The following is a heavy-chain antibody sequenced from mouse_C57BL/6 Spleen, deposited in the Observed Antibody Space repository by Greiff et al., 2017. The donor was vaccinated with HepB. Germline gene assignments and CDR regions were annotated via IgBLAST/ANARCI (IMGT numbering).Heavy chain of an antibody. CDR3: ARQNYSNTWFAY. Sequence: EVKLVESGGDLVKPGGSLKLSCAASGFTFSSYGMSWVRQTPDKRLEWVATISSGGSYTDSPDSVKGRFTISRDNPKNTMYLQMSSLKSEDTAMYYCARQNYSNTWFAYWGQGTLVTVSA. D-gene: IGHD2-5*01. CDR2: ISSGGSYT. J-gene: IGHJ3*01. CDR1: GFTFSSYG. V-gene: IGHV5-6*01.